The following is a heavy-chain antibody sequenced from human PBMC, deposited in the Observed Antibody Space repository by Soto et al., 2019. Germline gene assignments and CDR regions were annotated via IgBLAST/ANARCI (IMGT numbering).Heavy chain of an antibody. V-gene: IGHV4-59*08. Sequence: SETLSLTCTVSGGSINFYYWSWIRQPPGKGLEWIGYIYYSGSTNYNPSLKSRVTMSVDTSKNQFSLKLSSVTAADTAVYYCARQYCSGGSCYSLDYFDYWGQGTLVTVSS. CDR3: ARQYCSGGSCYSLDYFDY. CDR2: IYYSGST. J-gene: IGHJ4*02. D-gene: IGHD2-15*01. CDR1: GGSINFYY.